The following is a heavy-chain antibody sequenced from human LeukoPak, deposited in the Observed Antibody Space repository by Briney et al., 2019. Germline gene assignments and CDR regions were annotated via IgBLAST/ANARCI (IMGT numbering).Heavy chain of an antibody. J-gene: IGHJ6*03. D-gene: IGHD2-21*01. Sequence: PGRSLRLSCAASGFTFSSYGMHWVRQAPGKGLEWVAVIRYDGSNKYYADSVKGRFTISRDISKSTLYLQMNGLRAEDTAVYYCASASSSYCGDDCHSVYRSMDIWGKGTTVTVSS. V-gene: IGHV3-33*01. CDR2: IRYDGSNK. CDR1: GFTFSSYG. CDR3: ASASSSYCGDDCHSVYRSMDI.